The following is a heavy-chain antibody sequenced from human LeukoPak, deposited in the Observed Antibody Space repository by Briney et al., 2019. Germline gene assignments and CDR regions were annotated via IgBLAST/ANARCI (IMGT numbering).Heavy chain of an antibody. Sequence: PVQPLDSPLAASGSGGSTYYADSAKGRFTISRDNSKNTLYLQMNSLRAEDTAVYYCAKRARMGTPQGYYFDYWGQGTLVTVSS. CDR3: AKRARMGTPQGYYFDY. CDR2: ASGSGGST. V-gene: IGHV3-23*01. D-gene: IGHD1-14*01. J-gene: IGHJ4*02.